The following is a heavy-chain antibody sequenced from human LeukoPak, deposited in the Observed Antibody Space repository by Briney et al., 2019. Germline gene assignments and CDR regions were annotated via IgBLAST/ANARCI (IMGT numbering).Heavy chain of an antibody. CDR2: IYYSGST. CDR1: GGSISSSSYY. J-gene: IGHJ6*03. Sequence: PSETLSLTCTVSGGSISSSSYYWGWIRQPPGKGLEWIGSIYYSGSTYYNPSLKSRVTISVDTSKNQFSLKQSPVTAADTAVYYCARHPCGGYGDYGVYYYYMDVWGKGTTVTVSS. CDR3: ARHPCGGYGDYGVYYYYMDV. V-gene: IGHV4-39*01. D-gene: IGHD4-17*01.